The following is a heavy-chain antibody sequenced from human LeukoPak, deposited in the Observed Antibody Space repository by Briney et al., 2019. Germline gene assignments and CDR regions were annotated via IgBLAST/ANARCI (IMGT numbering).Heavy chain of an antibody. J-gene: IGHJ4*02. CDR3: ARSGPGGGSFDY. CDR2: ISSSSSYI. D-gene: IGHD2-15*01. Sequence: PGGSLRLSCAASGFTFSSYSMNWVRQAPGKGLEWVSSISSSSSYIYYADSVKGRFTISRDNAKNSLYLQMNSLRAEDTAVYYCARSGPGGGSFDYWGQGTLVTVSS. CDR1: GFTFSSYS. V-gene: IGHV3-21*01.